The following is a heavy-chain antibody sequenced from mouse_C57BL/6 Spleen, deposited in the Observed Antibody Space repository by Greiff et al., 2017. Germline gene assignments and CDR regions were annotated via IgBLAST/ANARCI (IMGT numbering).Heavy chain of an antibody. V-gene: IGHV1-64*01. CDR1: GYTFTSYW. J-gene: IGHJ4*01. CDR2: IHPNSGST. D-gene: IGHD1-1*01. Sequence: VKLQQPGAELVKPGASVKLSCKASGYTFTSYWMHWVKQRPGQGLEWIGMIHPNSGSTNYNEKFKSKATLTVDKSSSTAYMQLSSLTSEDSAVYYCARTTVVARGYAMDYWGQGTSVTVSS. CDR3: ARTTVVARGYAMDY.